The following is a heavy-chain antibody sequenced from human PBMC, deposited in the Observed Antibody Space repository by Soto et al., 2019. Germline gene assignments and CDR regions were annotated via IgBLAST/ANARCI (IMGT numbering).Heavy chain of an antibody. J-gene: IGHJ4*02. CDR1: GFTFSSYS. V-gene: IGHV3-21*01. CDR3: ARGQVVMNGFES. Sequence: EVQLVESGGGLVKPGGSLRLSCAASGFTFSSYSMNWVRQAPGKGLEWVSSISSSSSYIYYADSVKGRFTISRDNAKNSLYLQMNSMRAEETAVYYCARGQVVMNGFESWGQGTLVTVSS. D-gene: IGHD2-15*01. CDR2: ISSSSSYI.